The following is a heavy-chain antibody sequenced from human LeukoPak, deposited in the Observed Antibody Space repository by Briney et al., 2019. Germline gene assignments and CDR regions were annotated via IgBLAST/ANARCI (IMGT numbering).Heavy chain of an antibody. CDR3: ATIDYGRRRWLTTFDY. V-gene: IGHV1-2*06. CDR1: GYTFTDHY. Sequence: ASVKVSCKASGYTFTDHYVHWVRQAPGQGLEWMGRINPYSGGTNYAQKFQGRVTMTRDTSITTAYMELSRLRSDDMAIYYCATIDYGRRRWLTTFDYWGQGTLVTVSS. CDR2: INPYSGGT. D-gene: IGHD4-17*01. J-gene: IGHJ4*02.